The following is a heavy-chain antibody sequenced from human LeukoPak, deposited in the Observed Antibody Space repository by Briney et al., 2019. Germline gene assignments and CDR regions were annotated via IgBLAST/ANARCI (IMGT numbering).Heavy chain of an antibody. CDR1: GFSFDTYA. V-gene: IGHV3-33*01. J-gene: IGHJ4*02. D-gene: IGHD3-10*01. CDR2: IWHDGSHK. CDR3: AREISGSGSYPDF. Sequence: GGSLRLSCAASGFSFDTYAMHWVRQAPGQGLEWVALIWHDGSHKFYSNSVRGQFTISRDNSKNTVYLQMNNLRPDDTAVYYCAREISGSGSYPDFWGQGTLVTVSS.